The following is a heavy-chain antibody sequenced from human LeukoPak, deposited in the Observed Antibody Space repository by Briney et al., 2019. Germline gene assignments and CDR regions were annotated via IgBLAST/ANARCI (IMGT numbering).Heavy chain of an antibody. D-gene: IGHD3-10*01. CDR3: ARVVSYYYGSGSYTYYFDY. CDR1: GGSISSYY. V-gene: IGHV4-59*01. J-gene: IGHJ4*02. CDR2: IYYSGSN. Sequence: PSETLSLTCTVSGGSISSYYWSWIRQPPGKGLEWIGYIYYSGSNNYNPSLKSRVTISVDTSKNQFSLKLSSVTAADTAVYYCARVVSYYYGSGSYTYYFDYWGQGTLVTVSS.